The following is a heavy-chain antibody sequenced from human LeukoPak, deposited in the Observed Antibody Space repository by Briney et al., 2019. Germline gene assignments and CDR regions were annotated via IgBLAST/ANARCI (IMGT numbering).Heavy chain of an antibody. V-gene: IGHV4-31*03. J-gene: IGHJ4*02. CDR1: GGSISSGGYY. Sequence: SETLSLTCTVSGGSISSGGYYWSWIRQHPGKGLEWIGYIYYSGSTYYNPSLKSRATISTDTSRSQFSLNLSSVTAADTAVYYCAREYTLYRSGWFLDYWGQGTVVTVSS. CDR2: IYYSGST. CDR3: AREYTLYRSGWFLDY. D-gene: IGHD6-19*01.